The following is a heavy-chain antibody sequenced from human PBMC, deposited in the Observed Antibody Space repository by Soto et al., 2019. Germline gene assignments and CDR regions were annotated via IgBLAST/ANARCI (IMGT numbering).Heavy chain of an antibody. V-gene: IGHV3-48*01. CDR1: GFTFSSYS. CDR2: ISSSSSTI. Sequence: PGGSLRLSCAASGFTFSSYSMNWVRQAPGKGLEWVSYISSSSSTIYYADSVKGRFTISRDNAKNSLYLQMNSLRAEDSAVYYCARGIFTVTSSTGYMDVWGKGTTVTVSS. CDR3: ARGIFTVTSSTGYMDV. D-gene: IGHD4-4*01. J-gene: IGHJ6*03.